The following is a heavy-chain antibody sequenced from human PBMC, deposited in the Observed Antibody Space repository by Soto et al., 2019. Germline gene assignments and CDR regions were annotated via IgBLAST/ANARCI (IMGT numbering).Heavy chain of an antibody. CDR3: ARGVAAAGTDFDY. CDR2: IDYSGST. CDR1: GDSISNSDYY. J-gene: IGHJ4*02. D-gene: IGHD6-13*01. V-gene: IGHV4-61*08. Sequence: SETLSLTCTVSGDSISNSDYYWNWIRQSPGKGLEWIASIDYSGSTNYNPSLKSRVTMSVDTSKNQFSLKLSSVTAADTAVYYCARGVAAAGTDFDYWGQGTLVTVSS.